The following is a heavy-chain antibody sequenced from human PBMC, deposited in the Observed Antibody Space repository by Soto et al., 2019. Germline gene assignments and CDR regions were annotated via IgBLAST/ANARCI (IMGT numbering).Heavy chain of an antibody. D-gene: IGHD3-3*01. CDR1: GGSFKGGSYS. CDR2: VYHTGRT. CDR3: ARDFAYFDS. J-gene: IGHJ4*02. Sequence: PSETLSLTCTVSGGSFKGGSYSWSWIRQPPGKGLEWIGYVYHTGRTSYNPSLKSRVSISMDTSKNQFSLNLDSVTAADTAVYFCARDFAYFDSWGQGTRVTVSS. V-gene: IGHV4-61*01.